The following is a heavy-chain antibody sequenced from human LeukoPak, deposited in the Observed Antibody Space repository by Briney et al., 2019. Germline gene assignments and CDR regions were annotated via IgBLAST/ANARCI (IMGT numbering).Heavy chain of an antibody. CDR3: ARDSSEWVAQHFDP. J-gene: IGHJ5*02. CDR2: IYYSGST. D-gene: IGHD6-19*01. CDR1: GGSISSSGYY. Sequence: SETLSLTCIVSGGSISSSGYYWAWIRQPPGKGLECIGSIYYSGSTYYNPSLKSRVTISVDTSKNQFSLRLSSVTAADTAVYYCARDSSEWVAQHFDPWGQGILVTVSS. V-gene: IGHV4-39*07.